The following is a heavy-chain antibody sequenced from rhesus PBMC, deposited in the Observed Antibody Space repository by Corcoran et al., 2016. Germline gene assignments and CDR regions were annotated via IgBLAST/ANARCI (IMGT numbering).Heavy chain of an antibody. V-gene: IGHV3-103*01. CDR2: INSGGDST. CDR3: AKEWGGVAAGIFDY. D-gene: IGHD6-31*01. CDR1: GFTFRSYA. J-gene: IGHJ4*01. Sequence: EVQLVETGGGLVQPGGSLRLSCAASGFTFRSYAMQWVRPAPGKGLEWISAINSGGDSTYYADSVKGRFTISRDNSKNTLSLQMNSLRAEDTAVYYCAKEWGGVAAGIFDYWGQGVLVTVSS.